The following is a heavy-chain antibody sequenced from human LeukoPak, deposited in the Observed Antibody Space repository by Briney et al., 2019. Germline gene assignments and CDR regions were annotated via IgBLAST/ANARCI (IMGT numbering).Heavy chain of an antibody. CDR3: ATEGVFDIVVIPAASDAFDI. J-gene: IGHJ3*02. Sequence: GASVKVSCKVSGYTLTEISVHWVRQAPGKGLESMGGFDPEDGETIYAQKFQGRVTMTEDTSTDTASMELSSLRSEDTAVYYCATEGVFDIVVIPAASDAFDIWGQGTMVTVSS. D-gene: IGHD2-2*01. V-gene: IGHV1-24*01. CDR1: GYTLTEIS. CDR2: FDPEDGET.